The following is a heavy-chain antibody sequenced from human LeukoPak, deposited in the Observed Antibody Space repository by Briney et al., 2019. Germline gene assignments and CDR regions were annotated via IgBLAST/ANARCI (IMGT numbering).Heavy chain of an antibody. D-gene: IGHD6-6*01. CDR2: ITYDGTNK. CDR3: ARVEYSSSPHFDY. CDR1: GFTFDSYA. Sequence: GGSLRLSCAASGFTFDSYALHWVRQAPGKGLEWLAIITYDGTNKYYADSVKGRFTISRDNSKNTLFLQMNSLRAEGTAVYYCARVEYSSSPHFDYWGQGTLVTVSS. J-gene: IGHJ4*02. V-gene: IGHV3-30-3*01.